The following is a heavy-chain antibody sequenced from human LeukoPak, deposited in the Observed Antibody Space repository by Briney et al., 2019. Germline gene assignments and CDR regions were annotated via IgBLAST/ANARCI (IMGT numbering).Heavy chain of an antibody. CDR3: ARGNKATYYDFWSGPDY. D-gene: IGHD3-3*01. CDR2: INPNSGGT. V-gene: IGHV1-2*02. Sequence: ASVKVSCKASGYTFTGYYMHWVRQAPGQGLEWMGWINPNSGGTNYAQKFQGRVTMTRDTSISTAYMELSRLRSDDTAVYYCARGNKATYYDFWSGPDYWGQGTLVTVSS. J-gene: IGHJ4*02. CDR1: GYTFTGYY.